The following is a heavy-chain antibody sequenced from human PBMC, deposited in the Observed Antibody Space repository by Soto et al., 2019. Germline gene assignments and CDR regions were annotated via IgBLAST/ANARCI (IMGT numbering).Heavy chain of an antibody. V-gene: IGHV3-48*02. CDR1: GFTFSSYI. Sequence: EVQLVESGGGLVQPGGSLRLSCAASGFTFSSYIMNWVRQAPGKGLEWVSYISRSSRIISYADSVKGRFTISRDNAKNSLYLKMNSLRDEDTSVYYCARESYYYDSSTFDIWGRGTMVTVSS. CDR3: ARESYYYDSSTFDI. D-gene: IGHD3-22*01. J-gene: IGHJ3*02. CDR2: ISRSSRII.